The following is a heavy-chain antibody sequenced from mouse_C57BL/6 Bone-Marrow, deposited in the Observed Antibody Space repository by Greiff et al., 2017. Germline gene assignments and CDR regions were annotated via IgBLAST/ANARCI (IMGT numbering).Heavy chain of an antibody. J-gene: IGHJ2*01. CDR2: ISSGGSYT. CDR3: ARRGVAPFDD. D-gene: IGHD1-1*02. V-gene: IGHV5-6*02. Sequence: EVKLVESGGDLVKPGGSLKLSCAASGFTFSSYGMSWVRQTPDKRLEWVATISSGGSYTYYPDSVKGRFTISRDNAKNTLYLQMSSLKSEDTAMYYCARRGVAPFDDWGQGTTLTVSS. CDR1: GFTFSSYG.